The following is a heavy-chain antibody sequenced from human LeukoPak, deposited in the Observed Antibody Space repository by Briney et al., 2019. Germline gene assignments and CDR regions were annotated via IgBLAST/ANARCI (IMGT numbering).Heavy chain of an antibody. CDR1: GGTFSSYA. D-gene: IGHD6-6*01. J-gene: IGHJ4*02. CDR3: AKAGIAARSFFDY. CDR2: IIPIFGTA. Sequence: SVKVSCKASGGTFSSYAISWVRQAPGQGLEWMGGIIPIFGTANYAQKFQGRVTITADESTSTAYMELSSLRSEDTAVYYCAKAGIAARSFFDYWGQGTLVTVSS. V-gene: IGHV1-69*13.